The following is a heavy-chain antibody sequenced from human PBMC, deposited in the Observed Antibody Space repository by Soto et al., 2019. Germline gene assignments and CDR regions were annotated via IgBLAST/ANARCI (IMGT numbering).Heavy chain of an antibody. V-gene: IGHV3-30*18. CDR3: AKDGSHLAVAGTSPTSYFYGLAV. CDR2: VSYDGSIK. D-gene: IGHD6-19*01. J-gene: IGHJ6*02. Sequence: QVQLVESGGGVVQPGRSLRLSCAASGFTFSVYGRHWVRQAPGKGLEWVALVSYDGSIKYYADSVKGRFTISRDNSKNTLYLQMNSLRVEDTAVYYCAKDGSHLAVAGTSPTSYFYGLAVWGQGTTVTVSS. CDR1: GFTFSVYG.